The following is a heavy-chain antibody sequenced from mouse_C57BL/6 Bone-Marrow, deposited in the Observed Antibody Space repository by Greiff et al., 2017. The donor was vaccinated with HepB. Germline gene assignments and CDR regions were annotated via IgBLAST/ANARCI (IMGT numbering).Heavy chain of an antibody. Sequence: EVKVVESGGGLVQPGGSLSLSCAASGFTFTDYYLSWVRQPPGKALEWLGFIRKKANGYTTEYRASVKGRFTISRDDSEIILYLQMNVRRAEDSATYYCGRYGSSGRWYFDGWGTGTTVTVSS. CDR2: IRKKANGYTT. V-gene: IGHV7-3*01. J-gene: IGHJ1*03. CDR3: GRYGSSGRWYFDG. D-gene: IGHD1-1*01. CDR1: GFTFTDYY.